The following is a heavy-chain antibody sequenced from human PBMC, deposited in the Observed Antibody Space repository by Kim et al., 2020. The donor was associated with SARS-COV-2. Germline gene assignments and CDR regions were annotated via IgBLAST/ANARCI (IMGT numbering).Heavy chain of an antibody. CDR1: GFTFSSYA. J-gene: IGHJ5*02. D-gene: IGHD3-10*01. V-gene: IGHV3-30*04. CDR3: ARQGVRGPTYWFDP. Sequence: GGSLRLSCAASGFTFSSYAMLWVRQATGKGLEWVAVISFDGSNKYYGDSVKGRFTVSRDNSKNTLYLQMNSLRAEDTAVYYCARQGVRGPTYWFDPWGQGTLVTVPS. CDR2: ISFDGSNK.